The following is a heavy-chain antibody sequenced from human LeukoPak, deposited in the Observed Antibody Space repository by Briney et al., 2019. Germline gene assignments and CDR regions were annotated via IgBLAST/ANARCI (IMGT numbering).Heavy chain of an antibody. D-gene: IGHD6-19*01. V-gene: IGHV3-23*01. CDR2: ISGSGGST. CDR1: GFTFSTYA. J-gene: IGHJ4*02. Sequence: SGGSLRLSCAASGFTFSTYALSWVRQAPGKGLECVSAISGSGGSTYSADSLKGRFTISRDNSKNTLYLQIDSLRADDTAVFYCARGGLGSAFDNWSQGTLVTVSS. CDR3: ARGGLGSAFDN.